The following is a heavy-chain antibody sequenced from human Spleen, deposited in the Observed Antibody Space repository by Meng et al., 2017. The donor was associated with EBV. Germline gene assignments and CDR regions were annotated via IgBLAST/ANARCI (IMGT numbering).Heavy chain of an antibody. Sequence: QVKSEGYGPGLLMLLGALPLSGAVWVGSISIYYWSWIRQPPGKCLEWMGEIYHSGCTNYNPSLKSRVTISVDKSKNQFSLNLSSVTAADTAIYDCARAVPLWVGELFYFHYDIWGQGTLVTVSS. CDR3: ARAVPLWVGELFYFHYDI. J-gene: IGHJ4*02. V-gene: IGHV4-59*12. CDR1: VGSISIYY. D-gene: IGHD3-10*01. CDR2: IYHSGCT.